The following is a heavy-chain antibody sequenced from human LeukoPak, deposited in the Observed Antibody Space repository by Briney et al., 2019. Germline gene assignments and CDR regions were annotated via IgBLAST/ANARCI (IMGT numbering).Heavy chain of an antibody. CDR1: GGSFSGYY. V-gene: IGHV4-34*01. D-gene: IGHD5-12*01. CDR3: ASGLSHWKWLRLKGFDY. Sequence: SETLSLTCAVYGGSFSGYYWSWIRQPPGKGLEWIGEINHSGSTNYNPSLKSRVTISVDTSKNQFSLKLSPVTAADTAVYYCASGLSHWKWLRLKGFDYWGQGTLVTVSS. CDR2: INHSGST. J-gene: IGHJ4*02.